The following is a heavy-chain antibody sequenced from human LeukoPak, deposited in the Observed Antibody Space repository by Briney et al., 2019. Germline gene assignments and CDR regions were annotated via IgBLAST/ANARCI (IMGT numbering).Heavy chain of an antibody. J-gene: IGHJ4*02. V-gene: IGHV3-23*01. CDR3: AKNRGNYYYFDY. CDR2: ISGSGDNT. D-gene: IGHD4-11*01. Sequence: GGSLRLSCAASGFTFSSYAMSWVRQAPGKGLEWVSAISGSGDNTYYADSVKDRFTISRDKSKNTLYLQMNNLGAEDTAVYYCAKNRGNYYYFDYWGQGTLVTVSS. CDR1: GFTFSSYA.